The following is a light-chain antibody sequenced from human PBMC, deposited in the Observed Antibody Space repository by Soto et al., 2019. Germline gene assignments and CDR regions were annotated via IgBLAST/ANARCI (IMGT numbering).Light chain of an antibody. CDR1: RSVLYSSNNKNY. Sequence: DIVMTQSPDSLAVSLGERATINCKSSRSVLYSSNNKNYLVWYQQKSGQPPKLLISWASIRESGVPDRFSGSGSGTDFTLTISGLQAEDVAVYYCQQYYSTPPTFGQGTKVEI. CDR2: WAS. J-gene: IGKJ1*01. V-gene: IGKV4-1*01. CDR3: QQYYSTPPT.